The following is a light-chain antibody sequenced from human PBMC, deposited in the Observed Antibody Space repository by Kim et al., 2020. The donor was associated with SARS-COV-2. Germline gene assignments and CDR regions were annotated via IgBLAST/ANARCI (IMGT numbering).Light chain of an antibody. CDR2: EVS. CDR3: QQFHNYPYT. J-gene: IGKJ2*01. Sequence: SASVGDTVTITCRDSQAIFTYLAWYQQDPGKAPKLLIYEVSTLRSGVPSRFSGSRSGSVFTLTISSLQPEDFATYYCQQFHNYPYTFGQGTKLEI. CDR1: QAIFTY. V-gene: IGKV1-9*01.